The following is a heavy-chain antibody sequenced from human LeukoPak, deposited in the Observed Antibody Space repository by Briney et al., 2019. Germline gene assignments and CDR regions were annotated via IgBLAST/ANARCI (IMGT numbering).Heavy chain of an antibody. CDR1: GFTFSSYS. CDR3: ARVLHPYYYDSSGYYYPAGY. V-gene: IGHV3-21*01. J-gene: IGHJ1*01. Sequence: GGSLRLSCAASGFTFSSYSMNWVRQAPGKGLEWVSSISSSSSYIYYADSVKGRFTISRDNAKNSLYLQMNSLRAEDTAVYYCARVLHPYYYDSSGYYYPAGYWGQGTLVTVSS. CDR2: ISSSSSYI. D-gene: IGHD3-22*01.